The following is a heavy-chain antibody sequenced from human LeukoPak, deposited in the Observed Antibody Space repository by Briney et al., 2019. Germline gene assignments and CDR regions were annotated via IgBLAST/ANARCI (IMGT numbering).Heavy chain of an antibody. CDR3: ATDPAGDGDNDY. J-gene: IGHJ4*02. D-gene: IGHD4-17*01. Sequence: ASVKVSCKVSGYTLTELSMHWVRQAPGKGLEWMGGFDPEDGETIYAQKSQGRVTMTEDTSTDTAYMELSSLRSEDTAVYYCATDPAGDGDNDYWGQGTLVTVSS. CDR2: FDPEDGET. CDR1: GYTLTELS. V-gene: IGHV1-24*01.